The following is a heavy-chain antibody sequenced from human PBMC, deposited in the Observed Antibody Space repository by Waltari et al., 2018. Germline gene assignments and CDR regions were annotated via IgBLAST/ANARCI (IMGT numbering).Heavy chain of an antibody. J-gene: IGHJ3*02. V-gene: IGHV4-4*07. D-gene: IGHD2-15*01. CDR3: ARVVVVVAATPFDAFDI. CDR2: IYTSGST. Sequence: QVQLQESGPGLVKPSETLSLTCTVSGGSISSYYWSWIRQPAGKGLEWIGRIYTSGSTNYNPSLKSRVTRSVDTSKNQFSLKLSAVTAADTAVYYCARVVVVVAATPFDAFDIWGQGTMVTVSS. CDR1: GGSISSYY.